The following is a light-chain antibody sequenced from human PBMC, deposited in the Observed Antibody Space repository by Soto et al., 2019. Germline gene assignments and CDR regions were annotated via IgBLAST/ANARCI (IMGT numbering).Light chain of an antibody. CDR1: QSVSSN. Sequence: EIVMTQSPANLSVSPGERATLSCRASQSVSSNLAWYQQKPGQGPRLLIYGASTRATSIPARFSGSGSGTEFTLTINSLQSEDFAVHYCQQYNKWPPYTFGQGTKLEIK. CDR3: QQYNKWPPYT. V-gene: IGKV3-15*01. J-gene: IGKJ2*01. CDR2: GAS.